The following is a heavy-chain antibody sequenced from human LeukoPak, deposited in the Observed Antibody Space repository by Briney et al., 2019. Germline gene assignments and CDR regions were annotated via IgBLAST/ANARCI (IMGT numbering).Heavy chain of an antibody. J-gene: IGHJ4*02. CDR3: ARGPRTVTTGFDY. Sequence: TSETLSLTCAVYGGSFSGYYWSWIRQPPGKGLEWIGEINHSGSTNYNPSLKSRVTISVGTSKNQFSLKLSSVTAADTAVYYCARGPRTVTTGFDYWGEGTVVSVSS. D-gene: IGHD4-17*01. V-gene: IGHV4-34*01. CDR1: GGSFSGYY. CDR2: INHSGST.